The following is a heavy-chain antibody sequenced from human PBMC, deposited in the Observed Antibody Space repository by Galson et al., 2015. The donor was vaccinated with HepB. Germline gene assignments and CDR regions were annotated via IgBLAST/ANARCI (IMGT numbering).Heavy chain of an antibody. V-gene: IGHV7-4-1*02. CDR3: ARDYRWDYDYIWGSYRYGFDY. D-gene: IGHD3-16*02. CDR2: INTNTGNP. Sequence: SVKVSCKASGYTFTSYAMNWVRQAPGQGLEWMGWINTNTGNPTYAQGFTGRFVFSLDTSVSTAYLQISSLKAEDTAVYYCARDYRWDYDYIWGSYRYGFDYWGQGTLATVSS. CDR1: GYTFTSYA. J-gene: IGHJ4*02.